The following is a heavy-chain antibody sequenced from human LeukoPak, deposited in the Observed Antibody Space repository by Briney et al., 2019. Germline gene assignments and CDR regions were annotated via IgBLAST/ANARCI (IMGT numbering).Heavy chain of an antibody. J-gene: IGHJ4*02. D-gene: IGHD3-10*01. Sequence: GGSLRLSCAASGFTFSDYYMSWIRQAPGKGLEWVLYISSSGSTICYADSVKGRFTISRDNAKNSLYLQMNSLRAEDTAVYYCARHYYGSGSPFDYWGQGTLVTVSS. CDR3: ARHYYGSGSPFDY. CDR1: GFTFSDYY. CDR2: ISSSGSTI. V-gene: IGHV3-11*01.